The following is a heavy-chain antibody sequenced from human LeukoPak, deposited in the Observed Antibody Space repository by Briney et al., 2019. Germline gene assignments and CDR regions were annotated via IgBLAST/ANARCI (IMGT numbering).Heavy chain of an antibody. J-gene: IGHJ4*02. Sequence: PGGSLTLSCAASGFTFSDHYMDWVRQAPGKGREWVGRIRNKVDTYTTEYAASVKGRFTISRDDSKNSLYLQMNSLKTEDTAVYYCAREVWSGYYTLYYFDYWGQGTLVTVSS. V-gene: IGHV3-72*01. CDR3: AREVWSGYYTLYYFDY. CDR1: GFTFSDHY. CDR2: IRNKVDTYTT. D-gene: IGHD3-3*01.